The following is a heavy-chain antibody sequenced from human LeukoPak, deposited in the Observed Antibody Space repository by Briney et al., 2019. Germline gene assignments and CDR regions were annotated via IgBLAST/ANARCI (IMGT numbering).Heavy chain of an antibody. CDR1: GFTFSSYS. Sequence: GGSLRLSFAASGFTFSSYSMNWVRQAPGKGLGGVSSISSSSSYIYYADSVKGRFTISRHNPKNSLYLQMNSLRAEDTAVYYCDKFGFGDFPFHPFDAWGRGTTLIVSS. V-gene: IGHV3-21*01. CDR3: DKFGFGDFPFHPFDA. J-gene: IGHJ3*01. D-gene: IGHD4-17*01. CDR2: ISSSSSYI.